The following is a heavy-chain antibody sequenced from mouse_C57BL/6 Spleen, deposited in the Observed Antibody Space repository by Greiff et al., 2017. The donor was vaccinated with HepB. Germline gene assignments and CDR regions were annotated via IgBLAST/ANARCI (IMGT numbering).Heavy chain of an antibody. Sequence: QVQLKQPGAELVKPGASVKLSCKASGYTFTSYWMQWVKQRPGQGLEWIGEIDPSDSYTNYNQKFKGKATLTVDTSSSTAYMQLSSLTSEDSAVYYCARDYGSRYFDVWGTGTTVTVSS. CDR2: IDPSDSYT. CDR3: ARDYGSRYFDV. V-gene: IGHV1-50*01. D-gene: IGHD1-1*01. J-gene: IGHJ1*03. CDR1: GYTFTSYW.